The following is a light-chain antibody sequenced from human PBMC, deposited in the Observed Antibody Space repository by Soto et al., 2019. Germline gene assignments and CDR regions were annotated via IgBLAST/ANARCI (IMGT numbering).Light chain of an antibody. J-gene: IGLJ1*01. V-gene: IGLV1-40*01. CDR2: NNN. CDR1: SSNIGAGYD. CDR3: QSYDSSLSGYV. Sequence: VLTQPPSVSGAPGQRVTISCTGSSSNIGAGYDVHWYQQLPGTAPKLLIYNNNNRPSGVPDRFSGSKSGTSASLAITGLQAEDEADYYCQSYDSSLSGYVFGTGTKVTVL.